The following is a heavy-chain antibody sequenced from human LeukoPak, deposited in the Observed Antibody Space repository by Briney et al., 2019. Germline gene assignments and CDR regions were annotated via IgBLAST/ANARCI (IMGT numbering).Heavy chain of an antibody. CDR3: ARLVPLWFGELYGWFDP. CDR2: IYYSGST. J-gene: IGHJ5*02. Sequence: PSETLSLTCTVSGGSISSYYWSWIRQPPGKGLEWIGYIYYSGSTNYNPSLKSRVTISVDTSKNQFSLKLSSVTAADTAVYYCARLVPLWFGELYGWFDPWGQGTLVTVSS. V-gene: IGHV4-59*08. D-gene: IGHD3-10*01. CDR1: GGSISSYY.